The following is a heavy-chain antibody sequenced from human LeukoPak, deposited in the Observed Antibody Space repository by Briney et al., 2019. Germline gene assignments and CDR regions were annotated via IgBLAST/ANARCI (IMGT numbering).Heavy chain of an antibody. J-gene: IGHJ3*02. CDR1: GFTFSSYA. CDR3: ANVLTERGAFDI. Sequence: GGSLRLSCAASGFTFSSYAMSWVRQAPGKGLEWVSAISGSGGSTYYADSVKGRFTISRDNSKNTLYPQMNSLRAEDTAVYYCANVLTERGAFDIWGQGTMVTVSS. CDR2: ISGSGGST. V-gene: IGHV3-23*01. D-gene: IGHD1-1*01.